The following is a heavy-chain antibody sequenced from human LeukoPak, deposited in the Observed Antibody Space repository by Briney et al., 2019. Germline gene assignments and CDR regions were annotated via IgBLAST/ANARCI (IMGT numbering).Heavy chain of an antibody. CDR1: GFTFSSYS. Sequence: GGSLRLSCAASGFTFSSYSMNWVRQAPGKGLEWVSSISSSSSYIYYADSVKGRFTISRDNAKNSLYLQMNSLRAEDTAVYYCARVDRVPAAMPGEDYWGQGTLVTASS. CDR2: ISSSSSYI. J-gene: IGHJ4*02. D-gene: IGHD2-2*01. V-gene: IGHV3-21*01. CDR3: ARVDRVPAAMPGEDY.